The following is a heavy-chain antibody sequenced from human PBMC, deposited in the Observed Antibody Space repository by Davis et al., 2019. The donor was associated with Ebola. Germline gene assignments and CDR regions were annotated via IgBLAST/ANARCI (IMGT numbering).Heavy chain of an antibody. J-gene: IGHJ6*02. CDR2: IYYSGST. V-gene: IGHV4-39*01. CDR1: GGSISSSSYY. Sequence: SETLSLTCTVPGGSISSSSYYWGWIRQPPGKGLEWIGSIYYSGSTYYNPSLKSRVTISVDTSKNQFSLKLSSVTAADTAVYYCARQTGTYGMDVWGQGTTVTVSS. CDR3: ARQTGTYGMDV. D-gene: IGHD1-7*01.